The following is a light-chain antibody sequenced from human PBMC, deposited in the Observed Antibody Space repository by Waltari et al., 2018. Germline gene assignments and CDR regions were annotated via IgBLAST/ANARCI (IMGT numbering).Light chain of an antibody. CDR1: QSLLPRDGNTY. V-gene: IGKV2-30*02. J-gene: IGKJ1*01. CDR2: KVF. CDR3: MQATQWPLT. Sequence: QSLLPRDGNTYLIWFHQQPGESPRRLIYKVFKRESGVPDRFSGGRSGTDFTLKISRVEAEDVGTFYCMQATQWPLTFGQGTKVEIK.